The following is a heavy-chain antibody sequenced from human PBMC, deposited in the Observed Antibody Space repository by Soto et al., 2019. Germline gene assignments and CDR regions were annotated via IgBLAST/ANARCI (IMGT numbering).Heavy chain of an antibody. Sequence: LRLSCTASGFTFGDYAMSWVRQAPGKGLEWVGFIRSKAYGGTTEYAASVKGRFTISRDDSKSIAYLQMNSLKTEDTAVYYCTRDLVGIAARPGDYWGQGTLVTVSS. CDR3: TRDLVGIAARPGDY. CDR2: IRSKAYGGTT. J-gene: IGHJ4*02. D-gene: IGHD6-6*01. V-gene: IGHV3-49*04. CDR1: GFTFGDYA.